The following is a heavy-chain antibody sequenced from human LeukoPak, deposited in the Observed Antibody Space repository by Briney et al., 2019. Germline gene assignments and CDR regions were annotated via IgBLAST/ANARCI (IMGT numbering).Heavy chain of an antibody. CDR3: ARDGLGRWLQSHNYYYGMDV. CDR1: GYTFTGYY. J-gene: IGHJ6*02. V-gene: IGHV1-46*01. Sequence: ASVKVSCKASGYTFTGYYMHWVRQAPGQGLEWMGWINPSGGSTSYAQKFQGRVTMTRDTSTSTVYMELSSLRSEDTAVYYCARDGLGRWLQSHNYYYGMDVWGQGTTVTVSS. D-gene: IGHD5-24*01. CDR2: INPSGGST.